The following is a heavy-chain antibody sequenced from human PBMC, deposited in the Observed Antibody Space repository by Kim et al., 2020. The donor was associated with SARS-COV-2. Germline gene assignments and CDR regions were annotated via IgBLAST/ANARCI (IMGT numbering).Heavy chain of an antibody. Sequence: SPSFQGQVTISADKSISTAYLQWSSLKASDTAMYYCARPFTAMVRDAFDIWGQGTMVTVSS. J-gene: IGHJ3*02. D-gene: IGHD5-18*01. V-gene: IGHV5-51*01. CDR3: ARPFTAMVRDAFDI.